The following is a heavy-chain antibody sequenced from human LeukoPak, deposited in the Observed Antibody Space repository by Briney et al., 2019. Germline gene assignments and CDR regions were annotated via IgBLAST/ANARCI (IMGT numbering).Heavy chain of an antibody. CDR3: ARARAQYSSSSVFDH. CDR1: GGSISSYY. Sequence: SETLSLTCTVSGGSISSYYWSWIRQPAGKGLEWLGRIYTSGSTNYNPSLKSRVTMSVDTSKNQFSLKLSSVTAADTAVYYCARARAQYSSSSVFDHWGQGTLVTVSS. D-gene: IGHD6-6*01. J-gene: IGHJ4*02. V-gene: IGHV4-4*07. CDR2: IYTSGST.